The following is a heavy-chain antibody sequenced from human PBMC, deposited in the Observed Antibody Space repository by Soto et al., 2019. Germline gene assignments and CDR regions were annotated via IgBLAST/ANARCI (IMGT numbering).Heavy chain of an antibody. CDR1: GGSFSAYY. CDR3: ARVRKKRHFYNYGLDV. CDR2: IDHSGSP. V-gene: IGHV4-34*01. J-gene: IGHJ6*02. Sequence: SETLSLTCAVYGGSFSAYYWSWIRQAPGKGLEFIGEIDHSGSPRYNPSLQSRVTVSVDTSKNQISLSLSSVTAADTAVYFCARVRKKRHFYNYGLDVWGHGTAVTVSS.